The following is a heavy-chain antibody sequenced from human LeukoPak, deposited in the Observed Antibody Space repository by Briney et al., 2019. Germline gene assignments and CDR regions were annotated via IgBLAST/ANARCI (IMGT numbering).Heavy chain of an antibody. V-gene: IGHV1-46*01. D-gene: IGHD2-15*01. CDR3: AREAVVVAATFDY. CDR2: IIPSGGST. CDR1: GYTFTSYY. J-gene: IGHJ4*02. Sequence: ASVKVSCKASGYTFTSYYMHWVRQAPGQGLEWMGIIIPSGGSTNYAQKFQDRVTMTRDTSTSTVYMELSSLRSEDTAVYYCAREAVVVAATFDYWGQGTLVTVSS.